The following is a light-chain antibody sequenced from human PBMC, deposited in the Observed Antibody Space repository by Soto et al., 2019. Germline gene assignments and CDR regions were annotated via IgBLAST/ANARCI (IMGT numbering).Light chain of an antibody. CDR2: DSS. Sequence: DIQLAQSPSFLSASVEDRVTISCRASYDISSSLAWYQQEPGKPPKLLIYDSSTFQTGVPSRFTDSGSGRKFTLTISGLEFGDFATYFCQQLSHYPYTFGQRTKLEI. CDR3: QQLSHYPYT. V-gene: IGKV1-9*01. J-gene: IGKJ2*01. CDR1: YDISSS.